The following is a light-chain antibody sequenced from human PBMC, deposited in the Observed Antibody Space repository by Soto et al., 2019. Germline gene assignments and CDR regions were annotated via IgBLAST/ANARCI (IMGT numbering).Light chain of an antibody. Sequence: EIVMTQSPVTLSVSPGERATLSCRASQSISSYLAWYQQKPGQAPRLLIYDASNRATGIPARFSGSGSGTDFTLTISSLEPEDFAVYYCQQRSNWPPYTFGQGTKVDIK. CDR3: QQRSNWPPYT. J-gene: IGKJ2*01. CDR1: QSISSY. CDR2: DAS. V-gene: IGKV3-11*01.